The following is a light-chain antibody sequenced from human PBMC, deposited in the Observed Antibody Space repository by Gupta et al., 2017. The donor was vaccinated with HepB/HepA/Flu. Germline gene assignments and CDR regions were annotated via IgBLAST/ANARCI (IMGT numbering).Light chain of an antibody. CDR2: WAS. V-gene: IGKV4-1*01. Sequence: DTVMAQSPDSLALSLGERAPINCKSSQSLLYSSNNKNYLAWYQQKPGQPPKLIIYWASTRESGVPDRFSGSGSGTDFTLTISSLQAEDVAVYYCQQYYSIPRTFGQGTKVEIK. J-gene: IGKJ1*01. CDR1: QSLLYSSNNKNY. CDR3: QQYYSIPRT.